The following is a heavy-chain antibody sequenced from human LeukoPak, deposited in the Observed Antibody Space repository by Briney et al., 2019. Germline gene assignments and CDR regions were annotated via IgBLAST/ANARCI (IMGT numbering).Heavy chain of an antibody. J-gene: IGHJ4*02. Sequence: PSETLPLTCTVSGDSISSTTYYWAWIRQPPGKGLEWIGSIYYTGRTHYIPSLKSRVTISLDTSKNQFSLNLSSVTAADTAVYYCATQAAGGPLDYWGQGTLVTVSS. V-gene: IGHV4-39*01. D-gene: IGHD2-15*01. CDR1: GDSISSTTYY. CDR3: ATQAAGGPLDY. CDR2: IYYTGRT.